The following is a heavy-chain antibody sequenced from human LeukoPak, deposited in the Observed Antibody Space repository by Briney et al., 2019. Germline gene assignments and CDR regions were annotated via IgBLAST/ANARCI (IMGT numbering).Heavy chain of an antibody. J-gene: IGHJ4*02. V-gene: IGHV4-39*01. CDR1: GVSISSNIYY. CDR2: MHYSGNT. Sequence: SETLSLTCTVSGVSISSNIYYWGWIRQPPGRGLEWIGSMHYSGNTYYNASLKSRVTISIDTSENQFSLKVNSVTAADTAVYYCARHKEYGGDPTFDYWGQGTLITVSS. CDR3: ARHKEYGGDPTFDY. D-gene: IGHD2-21*02.